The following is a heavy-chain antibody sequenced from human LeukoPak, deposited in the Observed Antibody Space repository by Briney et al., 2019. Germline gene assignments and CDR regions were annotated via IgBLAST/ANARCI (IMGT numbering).Heavy chain of an antibody. D-gene: IGHD4-11*01. V-gene: IGHV4-59*01. J-gene: IGHJ6*03. Sequence: SETLSLTCTVSDDSITMYYWTWIPQPPGKGLEWIGYVDHTGSTKFNPSLNGRVSISRDTSNNFFSLRLRSVTAADTAVYFCARGRVSSSTWYSTYYYFFYMDFWGKGTTVTVSS. CDR3: ARGRVSSSTWYSTYYYFFYMDF. CDR1: DDSITMYY. CDR2: VDHTGST.